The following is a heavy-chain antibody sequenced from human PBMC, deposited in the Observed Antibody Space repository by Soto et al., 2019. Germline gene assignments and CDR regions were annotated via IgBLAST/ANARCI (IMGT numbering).Heavy chain of an antibody. CDR1: GGSISSCGYY. J-gene: IGHJ5*02. CDR2: IYYSGST. Sequence: LSLTCTVSGGSISSCGYYWSWIRQHPGKGLEWIGYIYYSGSTYYNPSLKSRVTISVDTSKNQFSLKLGSVTAADTAVYYCAREGCSSPSCYNWFDPWGQGTPVTVSS. CDR3: AREGCSSPSCYNWFDP. D-gene: IGHD2-2*01. V-gene: IGHV4-31*03.